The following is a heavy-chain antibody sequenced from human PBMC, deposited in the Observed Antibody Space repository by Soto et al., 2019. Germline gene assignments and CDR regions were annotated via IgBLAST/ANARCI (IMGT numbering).Heavy chain of an antibody. CDR3: AREDRDRETGLVPAAIDGMDV. CDR2: IIPIFGIT. CDR1: GGTFSRYT. Sequence: QVQLVQSGAEVKKPGSSVKVSCKASGGTFSRYTMTWVRQAPGHGLEWMGRIIPIFGITTYAQKFPGRVTITADESTSAAYMELSRLRSGDTAVYYCAREDRDRETGLVPAAIDGMDVWGQGTTVTVSS. J-gene: IGHJ6*02. D-gene: IGHD2-2*01. V-gene: IGHV1-69*08.